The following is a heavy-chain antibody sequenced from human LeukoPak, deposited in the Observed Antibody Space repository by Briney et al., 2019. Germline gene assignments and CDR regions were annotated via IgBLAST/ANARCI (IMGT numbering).Heavy chain of an antibody. CDR1: GYTFTSYN. Sequence: ASVKVSCKASGYTFTSYNMHWVRQAPGQGLEWMGIIYPSGGSTNYAQKFQGRVTMTRDTSTSTVYMELSSLRSEDTAVYYCARDTLGIAVAGTDWGQGTLVTVSS. CDR2: IYPSGGST. CDR3: ARDTLGIAVAGTD. J-gene: IGHJ4*02. D-gene: IGHD6-19*01. V-gene: IGHV1-46*01.